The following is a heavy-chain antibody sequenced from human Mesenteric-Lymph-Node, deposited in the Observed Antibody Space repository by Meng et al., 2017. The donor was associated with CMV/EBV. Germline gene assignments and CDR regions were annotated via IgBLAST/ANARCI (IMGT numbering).Heavy chain of an antibody. CDR1: GFTFSTYA. CDR3: AKEVVGARGFDY. J-gene: IGHJ4*02. D-gene: IGHD2-15*01. Sequence: ESLKISCAASGFTFSTYAMNWVRQAPGKGLEWVSGISGSGGKTYYAVSVKGRFTISRDKSKNTLHLQMNSLRVDDTAVYYCAKEVVGARGFDYWGLGTLVTVSS. CDR2: ISGSGGKT. V-gene: IGHV3-23*01.